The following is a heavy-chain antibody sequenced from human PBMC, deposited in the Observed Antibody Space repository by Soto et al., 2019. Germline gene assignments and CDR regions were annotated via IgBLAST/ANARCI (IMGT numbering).Heavy chain of an antibody. CDR2: ISGGGGGT. Sequence: GGSLRLSCAASGFSFSNYAMNWVRQAPGKGLEWVSGISGGGGGTYYADSVKGRFIISRDNSKNTVYLQMNSLRAEDTAFYYGEKESIPGQEVFDDGARGQGTRVTVSS. J-gene: IGHJ4*02. D-gene: IGHD2-21*01. V-gene: IGHV3-23*01. CDR1: GFSFSNYA. CDR3: EKESIPGQEVFDDGA.